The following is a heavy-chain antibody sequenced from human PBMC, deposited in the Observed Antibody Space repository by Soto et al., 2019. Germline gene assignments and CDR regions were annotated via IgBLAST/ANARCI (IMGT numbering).Heavy chain of an antibody. Sequence: ASVKVSCKASGYTFTSYGISWVRQAPGQGLEWMGWISAYNGNTNYAQKLQGRVTVTTDTSTSTAYMELRSLRSDDTAVYYCARDTRNLEWLLYYYYYGMDVWGQGTTVTV. D-gene: IGHD3-3*01. CDR1: GYTFTSYG. J-gene: IGHJ6*02. V-gene: IGHV1-18*04. CDR3: ARDTRNLEWLLYYYYYGMDV. CDR2: ISAYNGNT.